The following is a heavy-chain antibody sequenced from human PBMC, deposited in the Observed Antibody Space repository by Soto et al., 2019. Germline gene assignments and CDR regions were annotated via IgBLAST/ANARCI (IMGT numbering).Heavy chain of an antibody. D-gene: IGHD2-8*01. CDR3: ARPPDPGCINAVCDTLDY. Sequence: QVQLVQSGAEVKKPGASVKISCKASGYTFTSYYMHWVRQAPGQGLEWMGIINPSGGSTNYAQKLKCRAAMTRDTSTSTVYMELNSLRSEDTAVYYCARPPDPGCINAVCDTLDYWGQGTLVTVSS. J-gene: IGHJ4*02. CDR2: INPSGGST. V-gene: IGHV1-46*01. CDR1: GYTFTSYY.